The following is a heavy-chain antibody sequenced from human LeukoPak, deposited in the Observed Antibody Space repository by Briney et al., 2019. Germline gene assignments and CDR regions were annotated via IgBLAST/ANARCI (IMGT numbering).Heavy chain of an antibody. Sequence: PSETLSLTCAVYGGSFSGYYWSWIRQPPGKGLEWIGEINHSGSTNYNPSLKSRVTISVDTSKNQFSLKLSSVTAADTAVYYCARLRCSIGCYWFLGSRDFDYWGQGTLVTVSS. J-gene: IGHJ4*02. CDR2: INHSGST. CDR3: ARLRCSIGCYWFLGSRDFDY. D-gene: IGHD2-2*01. CDR1: GGSFSGYY. V-gene: IGHV4-34*01.